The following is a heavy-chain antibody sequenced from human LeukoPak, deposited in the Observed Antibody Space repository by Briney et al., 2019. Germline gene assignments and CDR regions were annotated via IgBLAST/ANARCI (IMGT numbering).Heavy chain of an antibody. Sequence: GGSLRPSCAASGFTFSSYGVHWVRQAPGKGLEWVAVIWYDGSNKYYADSVKGRFTISRDNSKNTLYLQMNSLRAEDTAAYYCARIGTTFDYWGQGTLVTVSS. D-gene: IGHD4-11*01. CDR3: ARIGTTFDY. CDR1: GFTFSSYG. V-gene: IGHV3-33*01. CDR2: IWYDGSNK. J-gene: IGHJ4*02.